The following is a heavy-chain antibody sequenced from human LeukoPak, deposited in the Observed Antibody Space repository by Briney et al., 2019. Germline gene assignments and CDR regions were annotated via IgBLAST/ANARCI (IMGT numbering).Heavy chain of an antibody. J-gene: IGHJ4*02. Sequence: GGSLRLSCAASGFTFSSYALNWVRQAPRKGLEWLSYVSSSGTTIYCADSVKGRFTISRDNAEKSLYLQMNSLRAEDTAIYYCARALPIDYWGQGTLVTVSS. V-gene: IGHV3-48*03. CDR1: GFTFSSYA. CDR2: VSSSGTTI. CDR3: ARALPIDY.